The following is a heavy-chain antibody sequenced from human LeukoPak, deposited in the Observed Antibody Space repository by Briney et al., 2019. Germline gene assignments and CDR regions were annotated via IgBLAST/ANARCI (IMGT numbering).Heavy chain of an antibody. J-gene: IGHJ4*02. Sequence: GGSLRLSCAASGFTFSSYSMNWVRQAPGKGLEWVSSISSSSSYIYYADSVKGRFTISRDNAKNSLYLQMNSLRAEDTAVYYCARVAGQTTSSHWGQGTLVTVSS. CDR2: ISSSSSYI. CDR3: ARVAGQTTSSH. CDR1: GFTFSSYS. D-gene: IGHD6-19*01. V-gene: IGHV3-21*01.